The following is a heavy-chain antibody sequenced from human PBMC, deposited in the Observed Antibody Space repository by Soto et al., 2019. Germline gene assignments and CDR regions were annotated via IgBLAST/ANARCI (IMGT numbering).Heavy chain of an antibody. CDR2: MRTYDGNT. CDR3: ARDRLHTSSSITFDY. V-gene: IGHV1-18*01. CDR1: GYTFTTYG. D-gene: IGHD6-6*01. Sequence: ASVKVSCKASGYTFTTYGISWVRQAPGQGLEWMGWMRTYDGNTDYAHNLQGRVTMTTDTSTNTAYMELRSLRSDDTAIYYCARDRLHTSSSITFDYWAQGALVTGSA. J-gene: IGHJ4*02.